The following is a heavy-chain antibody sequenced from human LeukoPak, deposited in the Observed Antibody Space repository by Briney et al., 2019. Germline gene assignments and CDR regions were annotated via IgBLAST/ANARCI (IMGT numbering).Heavy chain of an antibody. Sequence: PSETLSLTCTVSGGSISSYYWSWIRQPAGKGLEWIGRIHTSGSSNYNPSLKSRVTISVDTSKNQFSLKLSSVTAADTAVYYCARGAERSSWYYWFDPWGQGTLVTVSS. CDR1: GGSISSYY. CDR2: IHTSGSS. V-gene: IGHV4-4*07. J-gene: IGHJ5*02. D-gene: IGHD6-13*01. CDR3: ARGAERSSWYYWFDP.